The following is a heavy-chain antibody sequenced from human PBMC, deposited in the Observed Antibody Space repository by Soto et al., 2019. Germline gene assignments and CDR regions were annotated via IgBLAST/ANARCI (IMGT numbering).Heavy chain of an antibody. V-gene: IGHV1-3*01. Sequence: ASVKVSCKASGYTFTSYPMHWVRQAPGQRLEWMGWINVGNSNTKYSRKFQGRVTISRDTSASTAYMELSSLRSEDTSVYYCARARYFYDSSGLDYWGQGALVTVSS. CDR1: GYTFTSYP. CDR2: INVGNSNT. D-gene: IGHD3-22*01. CDR3: ARARYFYDSSGLDY. J-gene: IGHJ4*02.